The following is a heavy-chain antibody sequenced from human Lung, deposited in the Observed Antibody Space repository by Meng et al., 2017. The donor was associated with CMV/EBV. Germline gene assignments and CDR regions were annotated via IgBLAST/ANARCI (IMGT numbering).Heavy chain of an antibody. Sequence: ASVKVSCKASGYTFTSYGINWVRQAPGQGPEWMGWISAYNHNTNYAQNFQGRVTMTTDTSTSTAYMELRSLKSDDTAVYFCARDGAPHYDFWTDYFHSCFHPWGQGXPVTVSS. D-gene: IGHD3-3*01. CDR2: ISAYNHNT. CDR3: ARDGAPHYDFWTDYFHSCFHP. V-gene: IGHV1-18*01. J-gene: IGHJ5*02. CDR1: GYTFTSYG.